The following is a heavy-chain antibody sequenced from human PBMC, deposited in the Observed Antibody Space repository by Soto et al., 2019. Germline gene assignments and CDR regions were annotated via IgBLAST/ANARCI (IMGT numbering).Heavy chain of an antibody. CDR2: IIPIFGTA. V-gene: IGHV1-69*01. CDR1: GGTFSSYS. Sequence: QVQLVQSGAEVKKPRSSVKVSCKASGGTFSSYSINWVRQAPGQGLEWMGEIIPIFGTANYAQKFQGRVKITADESTSTAYMELSSRRSEDTAVYYCAIDGGRHSGGIDYWGQGTLVTVSS. D-gene: IGHD1-26*01. J-gene: IGHJ4*02. CDR3: AIDGGRHSGGIDY.